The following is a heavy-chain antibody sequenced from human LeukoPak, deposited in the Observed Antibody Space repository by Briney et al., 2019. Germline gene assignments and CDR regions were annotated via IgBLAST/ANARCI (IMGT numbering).Heavy chain of an antibody. CDR1: GGSFSGYY. CDR3: TRGVYYQY. D-gene: IGHD1-14*01. V-gene: IGHV4-34*01. Sequence: PSETLSLTCAVYGGSFSGYYWSWIRQPPGKGLEWIGEINHSGSTNYNPSLKSRVTIPVDTSKNQFSLRLTSVTAADTAVYYCTRGVYYQYWDQGALVTVSA. J-gene: IGHJ1*01. CDR2: INHSGST.